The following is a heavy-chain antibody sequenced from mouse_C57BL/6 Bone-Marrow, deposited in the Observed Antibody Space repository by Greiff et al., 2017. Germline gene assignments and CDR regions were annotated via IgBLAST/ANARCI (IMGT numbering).Heavy chain of an antibody. CDR2: INPSNGGT. D-gene: IGHD2-5*01. CDR3: AREGYSNYGAWFAV. J-gene: IGHJ3*01. V-gene: IGHV1-53*01. Sequence: VKLQQPGTELVKPGASVKLSCKASGYTFTSYWMHWVKQRPGQGLEWIGNINPSNGGTNYNEKFKSKATLTVDKSSSTAYMQLSSLTSEDSAVYYCAREGYSNYGAWFAVWGQGTLVTVSA. CDR1: GYTFTSYW.